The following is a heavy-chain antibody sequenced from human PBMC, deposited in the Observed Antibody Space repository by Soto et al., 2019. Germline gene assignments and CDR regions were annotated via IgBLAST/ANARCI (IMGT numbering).Heavy chain of an antibody. Sequence: QVQLVQSGAEVKKPGSSVKVSCKASGGTFRNYAMSWVRQAPGQGLEWMGRIFPTFGTADYAQNFQGRVTTTADESTSTVYMELTSLRSDDTGVYYCATWGDVSGNFHHWGQGTPVTVSS. D-gene: IGHD6-19*01. CDR1: GGTFRNYA. CDR3: ATWGDVSGNFHH. CDR2: IFPTFGTA. V-gene: IGHV1-69*18. J-gene: IGHJ1*01.